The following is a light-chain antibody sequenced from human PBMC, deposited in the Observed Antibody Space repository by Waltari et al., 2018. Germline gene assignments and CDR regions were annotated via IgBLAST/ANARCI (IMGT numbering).Light chain of an antibody. CDR1: QGIRTH. V-gene: IGKV3-11*01. CDR2: EAT. CDR3: QQRYSWPLT. J-gene: IGKJ1*01. Sequence: EIVLTQSPATLSLSPGERATLSCRASQGIRTHLGWYQQKPGQAPRLVIYEATNRATGLPARFSGSGSGTDFTLTISSLEPEDFAVYFCQQRYSWPLTFGQGTKVEF.